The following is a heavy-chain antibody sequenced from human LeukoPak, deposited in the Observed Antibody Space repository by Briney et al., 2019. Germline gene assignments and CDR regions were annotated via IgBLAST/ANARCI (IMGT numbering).Heavy chain of an antibody. CDR2: IKHDGSEK. J-gene: IGHJ4*02. CDR3: ASVGTAEGTLEDY. Sequence: PGGSLRLPCAASGFTFSSYWMSWVRQPPGKGLEWMANIKHDGSEKYYVDSVKGRFTISRDNAKNSLYLQMNSLRGEDTAVYYCASVGTAEGTLEDYWGQGTLVTVSS. V-gene: IGHV3-7*01. D-gene: IGHD6-13*01. CDR1: GFTFSSYW.